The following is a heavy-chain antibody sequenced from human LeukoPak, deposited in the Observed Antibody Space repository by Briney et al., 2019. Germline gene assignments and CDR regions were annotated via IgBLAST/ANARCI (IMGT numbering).Heavy chain of an antibody. CDR1: GGSISSGSYY. J-gene: IGHJ4*02. CDR2: IYTSGST. D-gene: IGHD6-19*01. CDR3: ARDPQWLDGNDY. V-gene: IGHV4-61*02. Sequence: SETLSLTCTVSGGSISSGSYYWSWIRQPAGKGLEWIGRIYTSGSTNYNPSLKSRVTISVDTSKNQISLKLSSVTAADTAVYYCARDPQWLDGNDYWGQGTLVTVSS.